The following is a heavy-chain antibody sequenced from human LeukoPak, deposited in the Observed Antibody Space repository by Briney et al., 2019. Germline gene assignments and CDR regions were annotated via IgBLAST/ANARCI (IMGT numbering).Heavy chain of an antibody. Sequence: SETLSLTCTVSGGSISSYYWSWIRQPPGKGLERIGYIYYSGSTNYNPSLKSRVTISVDTSKNQFSLKLSSVTAADTAVYYCARGIQLWENWFDPWGQGTLVTVSS. D-gene: IGHD5-18*01. CDR3: ARGIQLWENWFDP. J-gene: IGHJ5*02. CDR1: GGSISSYY. V-gene: IGHV4-59*01. CDR2: IYYSGST.